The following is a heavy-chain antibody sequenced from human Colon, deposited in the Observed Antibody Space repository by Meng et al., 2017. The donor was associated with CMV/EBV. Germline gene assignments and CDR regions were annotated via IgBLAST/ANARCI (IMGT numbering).Heavy chain of an antibody. V-gene: IGHV4-30-4*08. J-gene: IGHJ4*02. CDR2: THASGSS. D-gene: IGHD3-10*01. CDR3: AREQGSGSYVDYFDN. Sequence: DSISSDDYYWSWIRQSPGRGLEWVGYTHASGSSFYNPTLRSRVTISLDTSKNQFSLKLNSVTAADTAVYYCAREQGSGSYVDYFDNWGQGTLVTVSS. CDR1: DSISSDDYY.